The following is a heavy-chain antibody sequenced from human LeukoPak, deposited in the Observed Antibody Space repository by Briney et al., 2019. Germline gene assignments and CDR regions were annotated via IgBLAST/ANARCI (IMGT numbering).Heavy chain of an antibody. J-gene: IGHJ5*02. V-gene: IGHV1-8*01. CDR1: GYTFTSYD. CDR3: ARSGYCSGGSCYGWFDP. CDR2: MNPNSGNT. D-gene: IGHD2-15*01. Sequence: ASVTVSCKASGYTFTSYDISWVRQATGQGHEWMGWMNPNSGNTGYAQKFQGRVTMTTNTSIGTAYMELSSLRSEDTAVYYCARSGYCSGGSCYGWFDPWGQGTLVTVSS.